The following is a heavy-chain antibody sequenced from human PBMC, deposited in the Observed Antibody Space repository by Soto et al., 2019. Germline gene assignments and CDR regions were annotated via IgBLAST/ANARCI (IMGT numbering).Heavy chain of an antibody. V-gene: IGHV4-39*02. J-gene: IGHJ5*02. CDR3: ARVGPWVPYYYDSSPYTFENWFDP. Sequence: LSLTCAVYGGSFSGYGGSFSGYYWSWIRQPPGKGLEWIGSIYHGGSTYYNPSLNSRVTLSIDMTNNHVSLILNSVTAADTAVYYCARVGPWVPYYYDSSPYTFENWFDPWGQGTLVTVSS. D-gene: IGHD3-22*01. CDR1: GGSFSGYGGSFSGYY. CDR2: IYHGGST.